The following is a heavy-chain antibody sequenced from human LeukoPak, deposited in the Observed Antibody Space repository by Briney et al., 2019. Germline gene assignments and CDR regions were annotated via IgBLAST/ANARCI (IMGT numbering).Heavy chain of an antibody. Sequence: SVTVSCKASGGTFSSYAISWVRQAPGQGLEWMGRIIPTFGIANYAQKFQGRVTITADKSTSTAYMELSSLRSEDTAVYYCARRYYYDSSGYGWWGQGTLVTVSS. D-gene: IGHD3-22*01. V-gene: IGHV1-69*04. CDR2: IIPTFGIA. CDR3: ARRYYYDSSGYGW. J-gene: IGHJ4*02. CDR1: GGTFSSYA.